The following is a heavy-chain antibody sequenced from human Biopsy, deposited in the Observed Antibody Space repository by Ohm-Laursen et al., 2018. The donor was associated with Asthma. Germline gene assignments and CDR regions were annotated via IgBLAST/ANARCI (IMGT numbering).Heavy chain of an antibody. CDR2: IYYIGST. Sequence: SQTLSLTCNVSGGSISSGAYYWSWVRQPPGKGLEWIGYIYYIGSTYYNPSLKSRVAISLDTSKNQFSLKLSSVTAADTAVYFCARRGGVRRYFDYWGQGTLVTVSS. D-gene: IGHD3-16*01. V-gene: IGHV4-30-4*01. J-gene: IGHJ4*02. CDR1: GGSISSGAYY. CDR3: ARRGGVRRYFDY.